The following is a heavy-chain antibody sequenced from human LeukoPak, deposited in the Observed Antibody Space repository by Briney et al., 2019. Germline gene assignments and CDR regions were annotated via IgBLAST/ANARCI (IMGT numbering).Heavy chain of an antibody. V-gene: IGHV6-1*01. CDR1: GDSVSRISVT. Sequence: SQTLSLRCAISGDSVSRISVTLNWTRQSPSRGLEWLGRTYYRSTWYNDYAVSVRGRITVNPDTSKNQFSLHLNSVTPEDTAVYYCARRLTQYDCFDPWGQGILVTVSS. CDR3: ARRLTQYDCFDP. CDR2: TYYRSTWYN. J-gene: IGHJ5*02. D-gene: IGHD2-2*01.